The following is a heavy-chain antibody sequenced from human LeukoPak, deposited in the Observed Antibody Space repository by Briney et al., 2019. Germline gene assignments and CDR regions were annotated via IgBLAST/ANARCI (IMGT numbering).Heavy chain of an antibody. V-gene: IGHV5-51*01. CDR3: ARTPDSSGKNWFDP. CDR2: IYPGDSDT. J-gene: IGHJ5*02. D-gene: IGHD3-22*01. Sequence: GESLKISCKGSGYSFTTYWIAWVRQMPGKGLEWMGIIYPGDSDTRYSPSFQGQVSISVDKSISTAYLQWSSLKASDTAMYYCARTPDSSGKNWFDPWGRGTLVTVSS. CDR1: GYSFTTYW.